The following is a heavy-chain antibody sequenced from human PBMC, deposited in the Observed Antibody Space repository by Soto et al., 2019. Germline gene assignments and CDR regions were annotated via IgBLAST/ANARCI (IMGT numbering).Heavy chain of an antibody. D-gene: IGHD3-22*01. J-gene: IGHJ4*02. CDR1: GYTLTELA. V-gene: IGHV1-24*01. CDR2: FDPEDGET. CDR3: ATVTLYYDDNSGYYDY. Sequence: ASLKVSCRVSGYTLTELAMHWVRQAPGKGLEWMGRFDPEDGETIYAQKFQGRVTMTEDTSTDTAYMELSSLRSEDTAVYYCATVTLYYDDNSGYYDYWGQGTLVTVSS.